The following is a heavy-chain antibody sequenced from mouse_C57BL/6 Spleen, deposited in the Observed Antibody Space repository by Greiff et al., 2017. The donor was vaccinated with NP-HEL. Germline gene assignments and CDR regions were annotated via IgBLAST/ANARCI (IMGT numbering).Heavy chain of an antibody. J-gene: IGHJ2*01. D-gene: IGHD1-1*01. V-gene: IGHV1-80*01. CDR3: ARHFATVVARNYFDY. Sequence: VQLQQSGAELVKPGASVKISCKASGYAFSSYWMNWVKQRPGKGLEWIGQIYPGDGDTNYNGKFKGKATLTADKSSSTAYMQLSSLTSEDSAVYFCARHFATVVARNYFDYWGQGTTLTVSS. CDR1: GYAFSSYW. CDR2: IYPGDGDT.